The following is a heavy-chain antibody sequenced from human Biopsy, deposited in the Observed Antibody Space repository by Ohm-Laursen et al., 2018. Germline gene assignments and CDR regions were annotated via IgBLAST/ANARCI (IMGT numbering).Heavy chain of an antibody. Sequence: LRLSCAASGFTFSSYAIHWVRQAPGKGLEWVSLISNDGSIRYYGDFVKGRFTISRDSGKNTVYLQMNSLRAEDTAVYYCAKAGGFSYGSRSESWGQGTLVTVTS. CDR1: GFTFSSYA. D-gene: IGHD5-18*01. CDR2: ISNDGSIR. CDR3: AKAGGFSYGSRSES. V-gene: IGHV3-30*18. J-gene: IGHJ4*01.